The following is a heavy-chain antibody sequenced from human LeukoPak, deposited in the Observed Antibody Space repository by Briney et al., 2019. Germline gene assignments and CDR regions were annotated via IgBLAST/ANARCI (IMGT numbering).Heavy chain of an antibody. CDR1: GGSISSYY. D-gene: IGHD2-21*02. CDR3: AREVPACGGDCYVFDY. Sequence: SETLSLTCTVSGGSISSYYWSWIRQPPGKGLEWIGYIYYSGSTNYNPSLKSRVTISVDTSKNQFSLKLSSVTAADTAVYYCAREVPACGGDCYVFDYWGQGTLVTVSS. J-gene: IGHJ4*02. CDR2: IYYSGST. V-gene: IGHV4-59*01.